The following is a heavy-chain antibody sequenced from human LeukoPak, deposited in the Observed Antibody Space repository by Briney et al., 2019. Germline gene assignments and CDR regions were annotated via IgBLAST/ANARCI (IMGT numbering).Heavy chain of an antibody. Sequence: PGGSLRLSCAASGFTFSSYSMNWVRQAPGKGLEWVSSISSSSSYIYYADSVKGRFTISRDNAKNSLYLQMNSLRAEDTAVYYCARGVAARPRWFDPWGQGTPVTVSS. J-gene: IGHJ5*02. V-gene: IGHV3-21*01. CDR2: ISSSSSYI. CDR3: ARGVAARPRWFDP. CDR1: GFTFSSYS. D-gene: IGHD6-6*01.